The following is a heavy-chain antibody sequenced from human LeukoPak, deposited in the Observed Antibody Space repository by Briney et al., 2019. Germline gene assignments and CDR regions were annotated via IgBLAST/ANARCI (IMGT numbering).Heavy chain of an antibody. V-gene: IGHV4-59*08. CDR2: IHYKGST. CDR1: GDSIKGHY. D-gene: IGHD6-19*01. CDR3: ARRDTGWNYCDY. Sequence: SETLSLTCTISGDSIKGHYWSWIRQPPGKRLEWIGDIHYKGSTNYNLSLKSRVTISVDTSKNHLSLNLTSVLAADTAIYYCARRDTGWNYCDYWGQGILVTVSS. J-gene: IGHJ4*02.